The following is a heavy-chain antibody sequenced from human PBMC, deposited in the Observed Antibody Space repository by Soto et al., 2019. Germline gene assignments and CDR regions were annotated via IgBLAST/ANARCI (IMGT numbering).Heavy chain of an antibody. Sequence: GESLKISCKGSAYRFAVSWSTWVRQKPGKGLGWMGRIDPSDSQTYYSPSFRGHVTISVTKSITTVFLQWSSLRASDTAMYYCARQIYDSDTGPNFQYYFDSWGQGTPVNVSS. J-gene: IGHJ4*02. CDR1: AYRFAVSW. V-gene: IGHV5-10-1*01. D-gene: IGHD3-22*01. CDR2: IDPSDSQT. CDR3: ARQIYDSDTGPNFQYYFDS.